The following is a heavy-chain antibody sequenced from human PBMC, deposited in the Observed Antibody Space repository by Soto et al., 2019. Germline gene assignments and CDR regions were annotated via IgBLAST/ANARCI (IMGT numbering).Heavy chain of an antibody. CDR3: ARDSDIVVVVAAKFYFDY. Sequence: GESLKISCAASGFTFSSYAMHWVRQAPGKGLEWVAVISYDGSNKYYADSVKGRFTISRDNSKNTLYLQMNSLRAEDTAVYYCARDSDIVVVVAAKFYFDYWGQGTLVTVSS. CDR2: ISYDGSNK. V-gene: IGHV3-30-3*01. D-gene: IGHD2-15*01. CDR1: GFTFSSYA. J-gene: IGHJ4*02.